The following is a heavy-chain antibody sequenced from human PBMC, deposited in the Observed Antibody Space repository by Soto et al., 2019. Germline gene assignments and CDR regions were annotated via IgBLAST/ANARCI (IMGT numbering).Heavy chain of an antibody. Sequence: GGSLRLSCAASGFTFSTYWMSWVRQAPGRGLECVANIKQDGSEKYYVDSVKGRFTISRDNAKNSLYLQMNSLRAEATAVYYCARYLSAYSTSPADWGQGTLVTVSS. CDR1: GFTFSTYW. J-gene: IGHJ4*02. V-gene: IGHV3-7*05. CDR3: ARYLSAYSTSPAD. D-gene: IGHD6-13*01. CDR2: IKQDGSEK.